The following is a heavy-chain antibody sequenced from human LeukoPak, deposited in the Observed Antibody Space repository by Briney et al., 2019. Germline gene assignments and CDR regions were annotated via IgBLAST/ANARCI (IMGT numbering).Heavy chain of an antibody. CDR2: IWYDGSNE. CDR3: ARVVGVVPVATLDY. J-gene: IGHJ4*02. Sequence: GGSLRLSCAASGFTFSSYGMHWVRQAPGKGLEWLAVIWYDGSNEYYADSVKGRFTISRDNSKNTVYLQMNSLRAEDTAVYYCARVVGVVPVATLDYWGQGTLVTVSS. CDR1: GFTFSSYG. V-gene: IGHV3-33*01. D-gene: IGHD2-2*01.